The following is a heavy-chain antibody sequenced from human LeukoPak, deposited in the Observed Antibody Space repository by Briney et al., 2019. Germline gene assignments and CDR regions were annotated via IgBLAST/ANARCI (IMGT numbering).Heavy chain of an antibody. J-gene: IGHJ4*02. CDR2: MNEYGSEK. CDR3: ARVLYGSRVNVIDS. CDR1: GFTFSNNW. V-gene: IGHV3-7*01. D-gene: IGHD2-2*01. Sequence: GGSLTLSCAASGFTFSNNWINWVRQAPGKGLEWVANMNEYGSEKYYVESVRGRFTISRDNAENSLFLHMSSLRVEDTAVYRCARVLYGSRVNVIDSWGPGTLVTVS.